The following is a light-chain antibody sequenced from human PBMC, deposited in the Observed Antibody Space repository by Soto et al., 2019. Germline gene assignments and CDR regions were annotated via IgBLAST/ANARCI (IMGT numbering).Light chain of an antibody. CDR3: QQSNSFPFT. CDR2: AAS. J-gene: IGKJ5*01. V-gene: IGKV1-12*02. CDR1: QDISSW. Sequence: DIQMTQSPPSMSASVGDRVTITCRASQDISSWLAWYQQKPGKAPELLIYAASTLQSGVPSRFSGSGSGTHFPPTISSLQPEDFATYYWQQSNSFPFTFGQGTRLEIK.